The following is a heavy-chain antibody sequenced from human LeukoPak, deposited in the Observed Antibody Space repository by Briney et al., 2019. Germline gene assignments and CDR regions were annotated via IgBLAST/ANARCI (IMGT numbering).Heavy chain of an antibody. CDR1: GFTFTNYG. CDR3: ARGADGVSSNSRGWFDP. D-gene: IGHD2-15*01. J-gene: IGHJ5*02. Sequence: PGGSLRLSCAASGFTFTNYGMNWVRQAPGKGLEWVSGITGRGENTYYADSLKGRFTISRHNAKNSLYLHMNSLRAEDTAVYYCARGADGVSSNSRGWFDPWGQGTLVTVSS. V-gene: IGHV3-21*01. CDR2: ITGRGENT.